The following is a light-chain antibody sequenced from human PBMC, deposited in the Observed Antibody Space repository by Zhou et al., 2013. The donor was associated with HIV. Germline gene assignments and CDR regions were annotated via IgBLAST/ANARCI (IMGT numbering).Light chain of an antibody. CDR3: QQYDRSPIT. J-gene: IGKJ5*01. CDR2: GAS. CDR1: QTVSRSY. Sequence: EIVLTQSPGTLSLSPGERATLSCRVSQTVSRSYLAWYQQKPGQAPRLLISGASTRALGIPDRFSGSGSGTDFTLSISRLEPEDFAVYYCQQYDRSPITFGQGTRL. V-gene: IGKV3-20*01.